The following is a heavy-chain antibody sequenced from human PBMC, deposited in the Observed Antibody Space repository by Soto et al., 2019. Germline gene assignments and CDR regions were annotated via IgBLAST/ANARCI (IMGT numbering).Heavy chain of an antibody. CDR3: ARERKWEPLPY. J-gene: IGHJ4*02. CDR2: INGNTGHT. D-gene: IGHD1-26*01. V-gene: IGHV1-18*01. Sequence: QVQLVQSGAEVREPGASVKVSCKTSGYTFSRYGITWVRQAPGQGLEWMGWINGNTGHTIYAMNLEDRLTIKTDTSTSTAYMELRSLKSEETAVYYCARERKWEPLPYWGQGTLVTVYS. CDR1: GYTFSRYG.